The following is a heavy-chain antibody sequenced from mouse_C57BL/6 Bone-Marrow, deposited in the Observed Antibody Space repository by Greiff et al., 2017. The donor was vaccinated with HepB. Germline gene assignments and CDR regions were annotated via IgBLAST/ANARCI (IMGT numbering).Heavy chain of an antibody. Sequence: DVMLVESGEGLVKPGGSLKLSCAASGFTFSSYAMSWVRQTPEKRLEWVAYISSGGDYIYYADTVKGRFTISRDNARNTLYLQMSSLKFEDTAMYYCTRFDYYGSSSRFAYWGQGTLVTVSA. D-gene: IGHD1-1*01. J-gene: IGHJ3*01. CDR3: TRFDYYGSSSRFAY. CDR2: ISSGGDYI. V-gene: IGHV5-9-1*02. CDR1: GFTFSSYA.